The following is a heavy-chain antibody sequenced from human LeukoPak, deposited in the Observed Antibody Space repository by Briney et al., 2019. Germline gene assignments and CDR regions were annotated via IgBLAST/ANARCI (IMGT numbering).Heavy chain of an antibody. V-gene: IGHV1-3*01. J-gene: IGHJ5*02. Sequence: ASVKVSCKASGYTFTNYAMHWVRQAPGQRLEWMGWINAGNGNTKYSQKFQGRVTITRDTSASTAHMEVSSLRSEDTAVYYCARAPRGNSGYCSSTSCTDHRYNWFDPWGQGTLVTVSS. CDR3: ARAPRGNSGYCSSTSCTDHRYNWFDP. CDR2: INAGNGNT. CDR1: GYTFTNYA. D-gene: IGHD2-2*01.